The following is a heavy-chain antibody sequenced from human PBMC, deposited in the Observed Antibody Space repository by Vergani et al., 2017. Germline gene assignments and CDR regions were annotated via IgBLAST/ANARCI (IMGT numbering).Heavy chain of an antibody. V-gene: IGHV3-23*01. Sequence: EVQLLESGGDLVQPGGSLRLSCTASGFIFSTYAMSWVRQAPGKGLEWVSGISASGAPTYYADSVKGRVTISRDNSKNTLYLQMNSLRVEDTAVYYCARDRQDIVVVVAASYNYYGMDVWGQGTTVTVSS. J-gene: IGHJ6*02. CDR2: ISASGAPT. CDR3: ARDRQDIVVVVAASYNYYGMDV. CDR1: GFIFSTYA. D-gene: IGHD2-15*01.